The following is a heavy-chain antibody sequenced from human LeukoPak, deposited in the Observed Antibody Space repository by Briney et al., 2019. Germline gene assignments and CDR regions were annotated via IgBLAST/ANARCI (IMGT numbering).Heavy chain of an antibody. CDR1: GYKFTNYW. CDR3: ARLLAAPNYINY. D-gene: IGHD6-25*01. J-gene: IGHJ4*02. Sequence: GESPKISCKGSGYKFTNYWIAWVRQMPGQGLEWLGIIYPRDSDTRYSPSFQGQVTISVDTSTDTAYLQWSSLKASDTAMYYCARLLAAPNYINYWGQGTLVTVSS. CDR2: IYPRDSDT. V-gene: IGHV5-51*01.